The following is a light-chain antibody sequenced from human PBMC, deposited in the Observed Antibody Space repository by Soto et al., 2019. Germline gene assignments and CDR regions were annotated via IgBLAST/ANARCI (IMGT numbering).Light chain of an antibody. Sequence: QSALTQPPSASGSPGQSVTISCTGTSSDVGGYKYVSWYQQHPGKAPKLMIYEVSQRPSGVPDRFSGSKSGNTASLTVSGLQAEDEAEYYCSSYAGSNSVVFGGGTKLTVL. CDR1: SSDVGGYKY. CDR2: EVS. J-gene: IGLJ2*01. V-gene: IGLV2-8*01. CDR3: SSYAGSNSVV.